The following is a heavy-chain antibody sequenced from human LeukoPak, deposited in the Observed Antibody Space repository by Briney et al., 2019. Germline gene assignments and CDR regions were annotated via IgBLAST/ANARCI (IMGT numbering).Heavy chain of an antibody. Sequence: DTHSPTCTLYHDSLNIYYRRWIRQPPRKGLHWIRYIYYSRSTNYNPSLKSRVTISVDTSKNQFSLKLSSVTAADTAVYYCAREGVDTAMGVDYWGQGTLVTVSS. D-gene: IGHD5-18*01. CDR3: AREGVDTAMGVDY. J-gene: IGHJ4*02. V-gene: IGHV4-59*01. CDR1: HDSLNIYY. CDR2: IYYSRST.